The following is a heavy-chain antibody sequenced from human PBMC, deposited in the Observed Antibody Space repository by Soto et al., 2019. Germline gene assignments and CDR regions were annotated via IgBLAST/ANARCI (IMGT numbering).Heavy chain of an antibody. V-gene: IGHV3-30*03. D-gene: IGHD6-19*01. CDR3: VRDYGCTTVAGTGFFDF. CDR2: ISFDGNIK. Sequence: QVQLVESGGGMVKPGKSLRLSCAASGFTFSRYGMYWVRQAPGKGLEWVATISFDGNIKLYADSVRGRFTFSRENSKNTLYLQMNSLRPDDAGVFYCVRDYGCTTVAGTGFFDFWGQGTRVTVSS. CDR1: GFTFSRYG. J-gene: IGHJ4*02.